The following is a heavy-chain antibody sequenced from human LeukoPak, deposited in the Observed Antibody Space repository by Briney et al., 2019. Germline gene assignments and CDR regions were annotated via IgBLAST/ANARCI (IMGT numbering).Heavy chain of an antibody. CDR1: GFSFSTYA. J-gene: IGHJ4*02. V-gene: IGHV3-23*01. CDR3: TRDWRNLGYDY. Sequence: GGSLRLSCAASGFSFSTYAMSWVRQAPGKGLEWVSGVNGNGGSTSYADSVKGRFTISRDNAKNTLYLQMNSLRAEDTAVYYCTRDWRNLGYDYWGQGTLVTVSS. D-gene: IGHD5-12*01. CDR2: VNGNGGST.